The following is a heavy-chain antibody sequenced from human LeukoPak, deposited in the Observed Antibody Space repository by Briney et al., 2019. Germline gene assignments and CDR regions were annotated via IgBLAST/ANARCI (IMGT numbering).Heavy chain of an antibody. CDR3: ARGSGPVPVRVVRYYYYGMDV. CDR2: INHSGST. D-gene: IGHD3-10*01. J-gene: IGHJ6*02. V-gene: IGHV4-34*01. Sequence: PSETLSLTCAVYGGSFSGYYWSWIRQPPGKGLEWIGEINHSGSTNYNPPLKSRVTISVDTSKNQFSLKLSSVTAADTAVYYCARGSGPVPVRVVRYYYYGMDVWGQGTTVTVSS. CDR1: GGSFSGYY.